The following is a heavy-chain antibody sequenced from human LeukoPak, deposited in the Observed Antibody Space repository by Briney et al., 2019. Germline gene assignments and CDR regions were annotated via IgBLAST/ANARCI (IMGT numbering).Heavy chain of an antibody. J-gene: IGHJ4*02. V-gene: IGHV3-21*01. D-gene: IGHD2-2*01. CDR3: AGDTSCPY. CDR1: GFTFSNYN. Sequence: GGSLRLSCAASGFTFSNYNMNWVRQAPGKGLEWVSSISSSSSYIYYADSVEGRFTISRDNAKNSLYLQMNSLRAEDTAVYYCAGDTSCPYWGRGTLVTVSS. CDR2: ISSSSSYI.